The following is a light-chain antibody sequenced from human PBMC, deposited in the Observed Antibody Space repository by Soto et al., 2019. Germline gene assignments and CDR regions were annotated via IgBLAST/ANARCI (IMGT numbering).Light chain of an antibody. J-gene: IGLJ3*02. CDR3: AAWDDSLSGLWV. CDR2: SNN. CDR1: SSNIGSNY. V-gene: IGLV1-47*02. Sequence: QSVLTQPPSASGTPGQRVTISCSGSSSNIGSNYVYWFQQVPGTAPKLLIYSNNQRPSGVPDRFSGSKSGTSASLAISGLRSEDEADYYCAAWDDSLSGLWVFGGGTKLTVL.